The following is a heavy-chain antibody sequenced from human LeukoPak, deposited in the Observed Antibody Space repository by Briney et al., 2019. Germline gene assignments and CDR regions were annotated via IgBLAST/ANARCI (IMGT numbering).Heavy chain of an antibody. CDR1: GGSISSYY. D-gene: IGHD1-14*01. J-gene: IGHJ4*02. CDR3: ARHGPTKSFRANFDY. V-gene: IGHV4-59*08. Sequence: PSETLSLTCTVSGGSISSYYWSWIRQPPGKGLEWMGYIYYSGSTNYNPSLKSRVTISVDTSKNQFSLKLSSVTAADTAVYYCARHGPTKSFRANFDYWGQGTLVTVSS. CDR2: IYYSGST.